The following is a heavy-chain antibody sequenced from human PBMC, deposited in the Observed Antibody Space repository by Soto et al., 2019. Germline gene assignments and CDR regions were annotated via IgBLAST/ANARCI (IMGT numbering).Heavy chain of an antibody. CDR3: GRGIKYGAYSRWFDP. CDR2: MNPNSGNT. V-gene: IGHV1-8*01. J-gene: IGHJ5*02. CDR1: GYTFTSYD. Sequence: QVQLVQSGAEVKKPGASVKVSCKASGYTFTSYDINWVRQATGQGLEYLGWMNPNSGNTAYVQKFQGRVTMTWDTSITTAYMELSRLRSEDTAWYFCGRGIKYGAYSRWFDPWGQGTMVTVSS. D-gene: IGHD4-17*01.